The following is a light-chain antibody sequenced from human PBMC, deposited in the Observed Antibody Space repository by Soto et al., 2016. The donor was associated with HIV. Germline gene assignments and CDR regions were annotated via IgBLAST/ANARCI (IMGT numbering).Light chain of an antibody. Sequence: DIVMTQSAHSLAATPGEPASISCRSSQNLQESNGLNYLDWYRQKPGQSPELLIYLASRAGPRGPDRFTGYGSVTDFTLKISRVEAEDVGVYYCMQTLQTPYIFGQGTTVDIK. CDR2: LAS. CDR1: QNLQESNGLNY. CDR3: MQTLQTPYI. V-gene: IGKV2-28*01. J-gene: IGKJ1*01.